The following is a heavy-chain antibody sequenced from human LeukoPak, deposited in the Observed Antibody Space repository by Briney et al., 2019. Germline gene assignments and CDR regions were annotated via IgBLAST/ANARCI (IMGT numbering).Heavy chain of an antibody. CDR3: VRDLAGPPQEAFDI. V-gene: IGHV3-7*01. CDR2: IKQDGSEK. CDR1: GFSFSSYW. J-gene: IGHJ3*02. Sequence: GGSLRLSCAASGFSFSSYWMSWVRQAQGKGLKWVANIKQDGSEKYYVDSVKGRFTISRDNAQNSLYLQMNSLRAEDTAVYYCVRDLAGPPQEAFDIWGQGTVVTVSS.